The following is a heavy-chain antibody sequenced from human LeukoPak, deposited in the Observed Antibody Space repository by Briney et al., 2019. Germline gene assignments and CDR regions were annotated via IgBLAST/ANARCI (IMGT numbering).Heavy chain of an antibody. Sequence: GGSLRLPCAASGFNFRTYSMNWVRQAPGKGLEWVSYISSSSSTIYYADSVRGRFTISRDNAKNSLYLQMNSLRAEDTAVYYCARDTGGRGWFDPWGQGTLVTVSS. J-gene: IGHJ5*02. CDR3: ARDTGGRGWFDP. CDR2: ISSSSSTI. D-gene: IGHD2-8*02. CDR1: GFNFRTYS. V-gene: IGHV3-48*01.